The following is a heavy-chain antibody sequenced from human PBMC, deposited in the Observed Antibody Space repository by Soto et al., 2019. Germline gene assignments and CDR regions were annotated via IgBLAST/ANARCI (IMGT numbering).Heavy chain of an antibody. Sequence: GGSLRLACAASGFTFSSYGMHWVRQAPGKGLEWVAVISYDGSNKYYADSVKGRFTISRDNSKNTLYLQMNSLRAEDTAVYYCAKYSSNQLADYWGQGTLVTVSS. J-gene: IGHJ4*02. CDR1: GFTFSSYG. D-gene: IGHD2-2*01. CDR2: ISYDGSNK. CDR3: AKYSSNQLADY. V-gene: IGHV3-30*18.